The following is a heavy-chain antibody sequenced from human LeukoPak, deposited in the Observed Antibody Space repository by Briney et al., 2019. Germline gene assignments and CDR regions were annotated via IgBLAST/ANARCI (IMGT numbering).Heavy chain of an antibody. Sequence: GGSLRLSCTASGFTFGDYAMNWVRQAPGKGLEWVGFIRSKAYGGTTEYAASVKGRFTISRDDSKSIAYLQMNSLKTEDTAVYYCTRDRPPYDSSGYYVYWGQGTLVAVSS. V-gene: IGHV3-49*04. CDR2: IRSKAYGGTT. CDR1: GFTFGDYA. CDR3: TRDRPPYDSSGYYVY. D-gene: IGHD3-22*01. J-gene: IGHJ4*02.